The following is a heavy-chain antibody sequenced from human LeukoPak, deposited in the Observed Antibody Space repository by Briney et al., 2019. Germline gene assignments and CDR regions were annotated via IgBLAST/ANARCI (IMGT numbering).Heavy chain of an antibody. J-gene: IGHJ4*02. CDR2: ISGSGDST. V-gene: IGHV3-23*01. CDR1: GFTFSTYA. D-gene: IGHD2-15*01. CDR3: AKDPSFYCTGGSCHSKYYFDD. Sequence: GGSLRLSCAASGFTFSTYAMTWVRQAPGKGLEWVSAISGSGDSTYHADSVKGRFTISRDNSKNTLYLQMNSLRAEDTALYYCAKDPSFYCTGGSCHSKYYFDDWGQGTLVTVSS.